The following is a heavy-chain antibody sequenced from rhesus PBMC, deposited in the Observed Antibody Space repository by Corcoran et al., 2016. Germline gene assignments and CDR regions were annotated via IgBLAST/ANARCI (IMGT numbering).Heavy chain of an antibody. CDR2: ISGSGGST. Sequence: QLQLPESGPGLVKPSETLSLTCAVSGGSISSNYWNWIRPPPGKGLEWIGRISGSGGSTDYNPSLKSRVTSSTDTSKNQFSLKLSSVTAADTAVYYCARDDIAAAFDYWGQGVLVTVSS. D-gene: IGHD6-25*01. V-gene: IGHV4-173*01. J-gene: IGHJ4*01. CDR1: GGSISSNY. CDR3: ARDDIAAAFDY.